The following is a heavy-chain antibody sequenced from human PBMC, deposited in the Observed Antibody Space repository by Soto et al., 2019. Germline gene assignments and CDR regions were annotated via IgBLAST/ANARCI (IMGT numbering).Heavy chain of an antibody. CDR2: IWYDGSNK. J-gene: IGHJ4*02. Sequence: QVQLVESGGGVVQPGRSLRLSCAASGFTFSSYGMHWVRQAPGKGLEWVAVIWYDGSNKYYADSVKGRFTISRDNSKNTLYLQMSSLRAEDTAVYYCARPFIPYSSSWIGIDYWGQGTLVTVSS. V-gene: IGHV3-33*01. CDR3: ARPFIPYSSSWIGIDY. CDR1: GFTFSSYG. D-gene: IGHD6-13*01.